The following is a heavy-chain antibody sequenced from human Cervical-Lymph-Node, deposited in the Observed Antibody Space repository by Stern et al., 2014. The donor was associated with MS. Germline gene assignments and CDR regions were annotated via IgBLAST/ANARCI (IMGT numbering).Heavy chain of an antibody. CDR3: ARQRYFDY. J-gene: IGHJ4*02. CDR1: GYTFTSYW. CDR2: IFPDGSDI. V-gene: IGHV5-51*01. Sequence: EVQLVQSGPEVKRPGESLKISCQASGYTFTSYWIGWVRQMPGKGLEWIAFIFPDGSDIRYSPSFQGQVTISADKSSSTAYLQWNNLKASDTAIYYCARQRYFDYWGQGTLVTVSS.